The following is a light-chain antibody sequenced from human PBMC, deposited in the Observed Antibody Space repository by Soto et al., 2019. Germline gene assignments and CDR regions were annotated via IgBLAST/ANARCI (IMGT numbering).Light chain of an antibody. CDR1: SSDVGAYNY. V-gene: IGLV2-11*01. J-gene: IGLJ2*01. CDR2: DVS. Sequence: QSALTQPRSVSGSPGQSVTISCTGTSSDVGAYNYVSWYQQHPGKPPKLMIYDVSKRPSGVPDRFSGSKSGNTASLTISGLEAKDEADYYCCSYAGSYTVVFGGGTKLTVL. CDR3: CSYAGSYTVV.